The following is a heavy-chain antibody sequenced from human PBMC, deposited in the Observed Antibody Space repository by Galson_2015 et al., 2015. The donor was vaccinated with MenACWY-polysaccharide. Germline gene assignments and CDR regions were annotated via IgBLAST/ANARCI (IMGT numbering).Heavy chain of an antibody. J-gene: IGHJ6*02. V-gene: IGHV3-49*03. CDR1: GFTFGDYA. CDR2: IRRKAYGGTT. Sequence: SLRLSCAASGFTFGDYAMSWFRQAPGKGLEWVGFIRRKAYGGTTEYAASVTGRFTISRDDSKSIAYLQMNSLKTEDTAVYYCTRDIPDYGDPYYYYYYGMDVWGQGTTVTVSS. D-gene: IGHD4-17*01. CDR3: TRDIPDYGDPYYYYYYGMDV.